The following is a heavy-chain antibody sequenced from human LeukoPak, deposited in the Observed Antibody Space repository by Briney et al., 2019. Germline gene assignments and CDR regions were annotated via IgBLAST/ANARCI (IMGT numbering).Heavy chain of an antibody. J-gene: IGHJ4*02. CDR2: ISDGGSYR. Sequence: PGGSLRLSCEASGFSFSRHWMHWIRQPPGKGLVWVARISDGGSYRSHVGSVEGRFTFSRDNVRNILYLHMNDLRGEDTAVYYCASFGISWTSAYWGQRTLVTVSS. V-gene: IGHV3-74*01. CDR1: GFSFSRHW. CDR3: ASFGISWTSAY. D-gene: IGHD2-21*01.